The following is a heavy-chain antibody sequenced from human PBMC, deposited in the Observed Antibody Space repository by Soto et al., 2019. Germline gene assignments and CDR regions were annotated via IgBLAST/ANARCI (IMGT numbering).Heavy chain of an antibody. CDR2: ISSSSSTI. Sequence: GGSLRLSCAASGLTFSSYSMNWVRQAPGKGLEWVSYISSSSSTIYYADSVKGRFTISRDNAKNSLYLQMNSLRAEDTAVYYCARALGLNWFDPWGQGTLVTVSS. CDR3: ARALGLNWFDP. D-gene: IGHD5-12*01. V-gene: IGHV3-48*01. J-gene: IGHJ5*02. CDR1: GLTFSSYS.